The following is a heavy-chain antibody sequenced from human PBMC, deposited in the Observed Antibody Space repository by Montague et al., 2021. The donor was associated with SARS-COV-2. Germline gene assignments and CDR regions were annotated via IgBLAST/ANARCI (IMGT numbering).Heavy chain of an antibody. Sequence: SLRLSCAASGFTFSTYGMYWVRQPPGKGLEWVSEIHGRGDGTYYADSVKGRFTISRDNSKNTLYLQMNSLRGEDTAVYYCARNPGEYYGMDVWGQGTTVTVSS. V-gene: IGHV3-23*01. CDR2: IHGRGDGT. J-gene: IGHJ6*02. CDR3: ARNPGEYYGMDV. D-gene: IGHD3-16*01. CDR1: GFTFSTYG.